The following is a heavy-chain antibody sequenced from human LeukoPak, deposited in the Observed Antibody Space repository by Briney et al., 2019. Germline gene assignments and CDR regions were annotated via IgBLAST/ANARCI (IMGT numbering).Heavy chain of an antibody. CDR2: MNPNSGNT. CDR3: AVSSRYSSSWYNTPEHFQH. CDR1: GYTFTSYD. Sequence: ASVKVSCKASGYTFTSYDINWVRQATGQGLEWMGWMNPNSGNTGYAQKFQGRVTMTRNTSISTAYMELSSLRSEDTAVYYCAVSSRYSSSWYNTPEHFQHWGQGTLVTVSS. J-gene: IGHJ1*01. D-gene: IGHD6-13*01. V-gene: IGHV1-8*01.